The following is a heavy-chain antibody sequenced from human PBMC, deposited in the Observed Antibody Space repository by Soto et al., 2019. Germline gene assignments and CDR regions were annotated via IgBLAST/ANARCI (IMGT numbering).Heavy chain of an antibody. J-gene: IGHJ5*02. V-gene: IGHV1-69*13. CDR3: ARGGVAEGNWFDP. Sequence: SVKVSCKASGGTFSSYAISWVRQAPGQGLEWMGGIIPVFGTANYAQKFQGRVTITADESTSTAYMELSSLRSEDTAVYYCARGGVAEGNWFDPWGQGTLVTVSS. CDR1: GGTFSSYA. CDR2: IIPVFGTA. D-gene: IGHD6-19*01.